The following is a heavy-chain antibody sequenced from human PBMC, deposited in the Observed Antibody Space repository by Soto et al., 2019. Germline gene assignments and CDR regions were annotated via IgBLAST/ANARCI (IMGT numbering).Heavy chain of an antibody. CDR3: ARVIRVYSFGPYDY. CDR1: GGSFSNYA. J-gene: IGHJ4*02. CDR2: IIPNSVTS. V-gene: IGHV1-69*06. Sequence: QVHLVQSGAEAKTPGSSVKVSCKASGGSFSNYALNWVRQAPGQGLEWMGGIIPNSVTSSYAQKLQGRVTIHADTSASTAYLGLSSLRSEDSAVYYWARVIRVYSFGPYDYWGQGPLGTVSS. D-gene: IGHD5-18*01.